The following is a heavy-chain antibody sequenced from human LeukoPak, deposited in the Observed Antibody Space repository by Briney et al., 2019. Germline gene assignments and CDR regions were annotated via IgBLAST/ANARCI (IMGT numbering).Heavy chain of an antibody. Sequence: GGSLRLSCAASGFTFSSYAMSWVRQAPGKGLEWVSAISGSGGSTYYANSVKGRFTISRDNSKNTLYLQMNSLRAEDTAVYYCAKGERAYCGGDCYYDYWGQGTLVTVSS. J-gene: IGHJ4*02. CDR1: GFTFSSYA. D-gene: IGHD2-21*02. CDR2: ISGSGGST. CDR3: AKGERAYCGGDCYYDY. V-gene: IGHV3-23*01.